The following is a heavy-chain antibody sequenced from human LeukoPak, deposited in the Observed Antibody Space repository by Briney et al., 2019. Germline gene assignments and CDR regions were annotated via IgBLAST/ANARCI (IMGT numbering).Heavy chain of an antibody. V-gene: IGHV3-74*01. CDR2: INSDGSST. CDR1: GFTFSSYW. Sequence: GGSLRLSCAASGFTFSSYWMHWVRQAPGKGLVWVSRINSDGSSTSYADSVKGRFTISRDSAKNSLYLQMNSLRADDTAVYYCARDRWELPHYSYYGLDVWGRGTTVTVSS. D-gene: IGHD1-26*01. CDR3: ARDRWELPHYSYYGLDV. J-gene: IGHJ6*02.